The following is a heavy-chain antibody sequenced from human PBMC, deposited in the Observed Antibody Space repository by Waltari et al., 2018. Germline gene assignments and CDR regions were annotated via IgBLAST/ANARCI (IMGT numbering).Heavy chain of an antibody. V-gene: IGHV3-48*03. Sequence: EVQVVESGGGLVQPGGSLRLSCTASGFTFSSYEMNWVRQAPGTGLEWISYIDNSGNTVYYADSVKGRFTISRDNAKNSLFLLMNSLRAEDTAVYYCARPSTEYYFYYYYMDVWGKGTTVTVS. CDR3: ARPSTEYYFYYYYMDV. CDR1: GFTFSSYE. J-gene: IGHJ6*03. CDR2: IDNSGNTV.